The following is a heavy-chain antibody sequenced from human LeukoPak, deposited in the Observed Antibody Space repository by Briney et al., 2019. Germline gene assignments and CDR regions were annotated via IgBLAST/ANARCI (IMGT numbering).Heavy chain of an antibody. J-gene: IGHJ4*02. CDR1: GVTVSTIY. CDR3: ATLKGWYGEGCLDY. V-gene: IGHV3-53*01. Sequence: PGGSLRLSCAASGVTVSTIYMGWVRQAPGKGLDWVSVIYPDGRAYYAESVKGRFTISRDSSENTLFLQMNNLRAEDMAVYYCATLKGWYGEGCLDYWGQGTLVTVSS. D-gene: IGHD3-10*01. CDR2: IYPDGRA.